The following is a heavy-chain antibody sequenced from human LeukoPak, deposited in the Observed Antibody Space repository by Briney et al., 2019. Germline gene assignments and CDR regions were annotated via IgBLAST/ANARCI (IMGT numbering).Heavy chain of an antibody. Sequence: GGSLILSCAAAGFPFSVYWISWVRQAPGKRLEWVANIKQDESARYYVDSVRGRFTISRDNAKSSVSLQMNSLRVDDTAVYYCARDSGLRAFDLWGRGTLVTVSS. CDR3: ARDSGLRAFDL. CDR2: IKQDESAR. D-gene: IGHD3-10*01. CDR1: GFPFSVYW. V-gene: IGHV3-7*04. J-gene: IGHJ2*01.